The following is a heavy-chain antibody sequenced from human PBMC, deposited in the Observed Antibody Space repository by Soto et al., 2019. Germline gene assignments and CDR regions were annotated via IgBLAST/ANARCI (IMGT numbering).Heavy chain of an antibody. Sequence: GASVKVSCKASGGTFSSYAISWVRQAPGQGLEWMGGITPIFGTVNYAQKFQGRVTIIADKSTSTAYMELSSLRSEDTAVHYCAARITIFGVVIFSPWGQGTLVTVSS. J-gene: IGHJ5*02. CDR2: ITPIFGTV. V-gene: IGHV1-69*06. CDR1: GGTFSSYA. CDR3: AARITIFGVVIFSP. D-gene: IGHD3-3*01.